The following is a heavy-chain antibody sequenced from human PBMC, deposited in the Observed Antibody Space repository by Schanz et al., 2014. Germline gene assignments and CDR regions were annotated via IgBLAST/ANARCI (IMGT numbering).Heavy chain of an antibody. V-gene: IGHV3-48*01. CDR2: IRSSSTPI. Sequence: EVQLLESGGGLVQPGGSLRLSCAASGFTFSDYSMNWVRQAPGKGPEWVSYIRSSSTPIYYADSVKGRFTISSDNSKSTLYLQMSSLRAEDTAVYYCAKSQGSSFDSWGQGTLVTVSS. D-gene: IGHD6-13*01. J-gene: IGHJ4*02. CDR3: AKSQGSSFDS. CDR1: GFTFSDYS.